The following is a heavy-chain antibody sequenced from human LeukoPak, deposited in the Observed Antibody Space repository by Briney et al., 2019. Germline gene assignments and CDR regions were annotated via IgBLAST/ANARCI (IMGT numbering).Heavy chain of an antibody. D-gene: IGHD3-22*01. Sequence: GESLKISCKGSGYSFTSYWSGWVRQMPGKGLEWMGIIYPGDSDTRYSPSFQGQVTISADKSISTAYLQWSSLKASDTAMYYCARLRTYYYDSSGYYYFDYWGQGTLVTASS. CDR1: GYSFTSYW. CDR3: ARLRTYYYDSSGYYYFDY. J-gene: IGHJ4*02. V-gene: IGHV5-51*01. CDR2: IYPGDSDT.